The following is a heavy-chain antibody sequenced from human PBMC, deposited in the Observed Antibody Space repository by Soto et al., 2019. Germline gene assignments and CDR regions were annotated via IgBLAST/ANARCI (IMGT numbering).Heavy chain of an antibody. D-gene: IGHD4-17*01. Sequence: QVQLVQSGAEVKKPGASVKVSCKAFGYTFNAFYMHWVRQAPGQGLEWMGVINPSGDGTSYAPKFQGRVTIPRDKSTSTVYMELSSLRSEDTDVYYCARVALGYDYADVWGQGTTVTVSS. CDR2: INPSGDGT. J-gene: IGHJ6*02. V-gene: IGHV1-46*02. CDR1: GYTFNAFY. CDR3: ARVALGYDYADV.